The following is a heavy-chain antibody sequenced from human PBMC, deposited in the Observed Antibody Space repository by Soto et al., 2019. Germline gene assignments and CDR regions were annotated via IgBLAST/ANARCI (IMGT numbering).Heavy chain of an antibody. CDR1: GFIFSSYA. CDR2: ISGSGVST. Sequence: EVQLLESGGGLEQPGGSLRLSCAASGFIFSSYAMNGVRQTPGKGLECVSGISGSGVSTYYADSVKGRFSISRDNSKNTLYLQMNSLRAEDTAIYYCVKVRGGFYTYYFDYWGQGTLVTVSS. V-gene: IGHV3-23*01. CDR3: VKVRGGFYTYYFDY. D-gene: IGHD3-10*01. J-gene: IGHJ4*02.